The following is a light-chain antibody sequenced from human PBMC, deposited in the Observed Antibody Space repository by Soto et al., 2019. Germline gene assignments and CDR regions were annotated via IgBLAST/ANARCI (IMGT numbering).Light chain of an antibody. V-gene: IGKV3-20*01. CDR2: DIS. J-gene: IGKJ5*01. CDR1: QSIARTY. CDR3: QQYGYSPIT. Sequence: EVVLTQSPGTLSLTTGERATLSCRASQSIARTYLAWYQQKPGQAPRLLIYDISTRATGIPDRFSASGSGTDFTLTISGLETEDFAVYYCQQYGYSPITFGQGTRLEIK.